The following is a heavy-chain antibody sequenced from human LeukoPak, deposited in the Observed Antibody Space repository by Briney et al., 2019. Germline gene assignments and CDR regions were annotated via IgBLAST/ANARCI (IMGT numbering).Heavy chain of an antibody. D-gene: IGHD3-22*01. CDR1: GYTFTGYY. CDR3: ARFTSGYYGYFDY. Sequence: ASVKVSCKASGYTFTGYYMHWVRQAPGQGLEWMGWISAYNGNTNYAQKLQGRVTMTTDTSTSTAYMELSRLRSDDTAVYYCARFTSGYYGYFDYWGQGTLVTVSS. V-gene: IGHV1-18*01. J-gene: IGHJ4*02. CDR2: ISAYNGNT.